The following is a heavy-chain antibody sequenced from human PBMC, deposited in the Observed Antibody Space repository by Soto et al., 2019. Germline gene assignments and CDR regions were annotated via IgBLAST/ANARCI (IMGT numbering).Heavy chain of an antibody. CDR2: IIPMFGTV. CDR1: GGTFGSYT. V-gene: IGHV1-69*06. J-gene: IGHJ6*02. CDR3: ARQRAMPPHFYSGMDV. Sequence: QVHLVQSGAEVKKPGSSVKVSCTASGGTFGSYTVTWVRQAPGQGLEWMGEIIPMFGTVSYAQKFLGRVTLTADKSTTTAHMELSSLSSDDTAVYFCARQRAMPPHFYSGMDVWGQGTTVTVSS. D-gene: IGHD2-2*01.